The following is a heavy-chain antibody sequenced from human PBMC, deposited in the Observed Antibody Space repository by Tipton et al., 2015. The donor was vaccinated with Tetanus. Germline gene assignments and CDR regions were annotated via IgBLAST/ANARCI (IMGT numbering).Heavy chain of an antibody. V-gene: IGHV1-69*06. D-gene: IGHD3-10*01. J-gene: IGHJ4*02. CDR2: IIPIFGTI. CDR3: ATARNKVSITRLQY. Sequence: QLVQSGTEVKKPGSSVKVSCKVSGGSFSTYVISWVRQAPGQGLEWMGGIIPIFGTINYAQSFQGRVTISADKSTSTAHMELSSLRFEDTAVYYCATARNKVSITRLQYWGPGTLVTVSS. CDR1: GGSFSTYV.